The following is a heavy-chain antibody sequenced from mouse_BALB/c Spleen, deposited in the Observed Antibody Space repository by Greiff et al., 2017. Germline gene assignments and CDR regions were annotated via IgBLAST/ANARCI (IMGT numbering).Heavy chain of an antibody. V-gene: IGHV1-7*01. D-gene: IGHD4-1*01. J-gene: IGHJ2*01. CDR2: INPSTGYT. CDR1: GYTFTSYW. CDR3: ARPNWDVGYFDY. Sequence: VQLQQSGAELAKPGASVKMSCKASGYTFTSYWMHWVKQRPGQGLEWIGYINPSTGYTEYNQKFKDKATLTADKSSSTAYMQLSSLTSEDSAVYYCARPNWDVGYFDYWGQGTTLTVSS.